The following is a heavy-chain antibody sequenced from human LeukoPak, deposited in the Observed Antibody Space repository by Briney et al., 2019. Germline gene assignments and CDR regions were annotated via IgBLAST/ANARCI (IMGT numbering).Heavy chain of an antibody. V-gene: IGHV1-69*13. CDR3: AKSPYYDSSGYFPYYFDY. Sequence: SVKVSCKASGYTFTSYGISWVRQAPGQGLEWMGGIIPIFGTANYAQKFQGRVTITADESTSTAYMELSSLRSEDTAVYYCAKSPYYDSSGYFPYYFDYWGQGTLVTVSS. J-gene: IGHJ4*02. CDR1: GYTFTSYG. CDR2: IIPIFGTA. D-gene: IGHD3-22*01.